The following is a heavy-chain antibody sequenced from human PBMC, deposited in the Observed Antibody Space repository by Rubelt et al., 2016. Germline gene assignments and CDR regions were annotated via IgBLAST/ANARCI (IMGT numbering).Heavy chain of an antibody. D-gene: IGHD1-14*01. CDR2: IRQDGVET. Sequence: PGGSLRLSCGASGLTVRSNYMSWLRQAPGKGLEWVANIRQDGVETYYVDSVKGRFTISRDNAKSSLFLEMNSLRAEDTAVYYCARDVTPEYNRAWFDAFDIWGQGTMVTVSS. J-gene: IGHJ3*02. V-gene: IGHV3-7*03. CDR1: GLTVRSNY. CDR3: ARDVTPEYNRAWFDAFDI.